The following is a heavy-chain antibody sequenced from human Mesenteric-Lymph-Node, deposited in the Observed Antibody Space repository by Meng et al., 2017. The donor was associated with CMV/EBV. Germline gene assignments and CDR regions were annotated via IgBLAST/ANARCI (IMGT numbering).Heavy chain of an antibody. CDR1: GGSFSGCY. V-gene: IGHV4-34*01. Sequence: AVSGGSFSGCYWSWLRQRPEKRLEWIGEINHNGSPNYNPSLKSRVTISVDTSKNQFSLKLSSVTAADTAVYYCARVRRYKILGGMDVWGQGTTVTVSS. J-gene: IGHJ6*02. CDR2: INHNGSP. D-gene: IGHD1-1*01. CDR3: ARVRRYKILGGMDV.